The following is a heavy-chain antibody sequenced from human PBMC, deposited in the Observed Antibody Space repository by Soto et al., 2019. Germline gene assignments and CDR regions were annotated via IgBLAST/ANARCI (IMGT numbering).Heavy chain of an antibody. CDR3: AKDGAGAYGLGWFDP. J-gene: IGHJ5*02. V-gene: IGHV4-31*01. D-gene: IGHD2-21*01. CDR2: LDHSGST. Sequence: QVQLQESGPGLVKPSQPLSLTCTVSGDSISRGGYYWNWIRQHSRKGLEWIGYLDHSGSTNYNPPHKSQVTGSVDTSKNQLSMEVSNVAAADTAVYYCAKDGAGAYGLGWFDPWGQGILVTVSS. CDR1: GDSISRGGYY.